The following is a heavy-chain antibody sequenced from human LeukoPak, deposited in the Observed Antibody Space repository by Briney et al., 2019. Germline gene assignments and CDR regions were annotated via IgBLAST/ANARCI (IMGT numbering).Heavy chain of an antibody. V-gene: IGHV4-39*07. J-gene: IGHJ4*02. Sequence: SETLSLTCTVSGGSISSSSYYWGWIRQPPGKGLECIGSIYYSGSTYYNPSLKSRVTISVDTSKNQFSLKLSFVTAADTAVYYCARDYSTTRGPFDYWGQGTLVTVSS. CDR1: GGSISSSSYY. D-gene: IGHD4-11*01. CDR3: ARDYSTTRGPFDY. CDR2: IYYSGST.